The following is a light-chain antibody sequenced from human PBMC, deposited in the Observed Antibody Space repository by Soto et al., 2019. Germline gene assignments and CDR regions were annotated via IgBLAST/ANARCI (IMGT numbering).Light chain of an antibody. Sequence: QSALTQPASVSGSPGQSITISCTGTSGDVGTYNLVSWYQQHPGKAPKLMIYEGSKRPSGVSNRFSGSKSGNTASLTISGLHAEDEADYYCCSYATSSTWVFGGGTKLT. J-gene: IGLJ3*02. CDR3: CSYATSSTWV. CDR1: SGDVGTYNL. V-gene: IGLV2-23*01. CDR2: EGS.